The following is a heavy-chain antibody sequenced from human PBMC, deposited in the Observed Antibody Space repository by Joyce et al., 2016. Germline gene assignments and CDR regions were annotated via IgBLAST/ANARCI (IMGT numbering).Heavy chain of an antibody. J-gene: IGHJ4*02. CDR1: GFTFSSYS. D-gene: IGHD2-8*01. CDR3: ARDRAMVSRFDY. Sequence: EVQLVESGGGLVESGGSLRLFCAASGFTFSSYSMNWVRQAPGKGLEWVSSISISSSYICDADSVKGRFTISRDDAENSLYLQMHSLRVDDTAVYYCARDRAMVSRFDYWGQGTLVTVSS. V-gene: IGHV3-21*01. CDR2: ISISSSYI.